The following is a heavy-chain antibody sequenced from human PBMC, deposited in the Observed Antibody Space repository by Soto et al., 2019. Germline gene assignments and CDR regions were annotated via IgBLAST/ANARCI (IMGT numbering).Heavy chain of an antibody. CDR3: ARVSYDSSGFAAFDI. V-gene: IGHV4-30-2*01. J-gene: IGHJ3*02. Sequence: SETLSLTCAVSGGSISSGNSYSWSWIRQPPGKGLEWIGSISHTGSTSYNPSLKGRVTMSVDKSKNQFSLKLSSVTAADTAVYYCARVSYDSSGFAAFDIWGQGTMVTVSS. D-gene: IGHD3-22*01. CDR2: ISHTGST. CDR1: GGSISSGNSYS.